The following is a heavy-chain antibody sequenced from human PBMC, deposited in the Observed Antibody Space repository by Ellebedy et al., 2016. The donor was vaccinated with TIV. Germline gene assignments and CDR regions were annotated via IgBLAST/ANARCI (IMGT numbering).Heavy chain of an antibody. Sequence: PGGSLRLSCTASGSTFGDYAMSWVRQAPGKGLEWVGFIRSKAYGGTTEYAASVKGRFTISRDDSKSIAYLQMNSLKTEDTAVYYCTRDRGSSWYYYYYYGMDVWGQGTTVTVSS. D-gene: IGHD6-13*01. CDR1: GSTFGDYA. CDR2: IRSKAYGGTT. V-gene: IGHV3-49*04. J-gene: IGHJ6*02. CDR3: TRDRGSSWYYYYYYGMDV.